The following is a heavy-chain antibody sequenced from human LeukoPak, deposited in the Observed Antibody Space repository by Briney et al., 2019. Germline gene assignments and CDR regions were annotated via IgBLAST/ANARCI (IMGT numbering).Heavy chain of an antibody. CDR3: VQTTGWPGFDY. J-gene: IGHJ4*02. V-gene: IGHV4-4*09. CDR2: IYSGVPT. CDR1: GVPISRFY. D-gene: IGHD1-1*01. Sequence: PSETLSLTCTTSGVPISRFYWSWVRQPPGKGLKWIGNIYSGVPTYFNPSLKSRVVISVDTSKNQFSLNLTSVTAADTAMYYCVQTTGWPGFDYWGQGILVTVSS.